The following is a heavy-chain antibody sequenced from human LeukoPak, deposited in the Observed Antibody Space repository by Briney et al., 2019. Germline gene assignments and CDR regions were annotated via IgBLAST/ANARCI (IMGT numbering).Heavy chain of an antibody. V-gene: IGHV4-59*01. CDR3: ARSYDSSGYYYPCYYGMDV. CDR2: IYYSGST. D-gene: IGHD3-22*01. J-gene: IGHJ6*02. CDR1: GGSISSYY. Sequence: PSETLSLTCTISGGSISSYYWSWIRQSPGKGLEWIGYIYYSGSTNYNPSLKSRVTISVDTSKNQFSLKLSSVTAADTAVYYCARSYDSSGYYYPCYYGMDVWGQGTTVTVSS.